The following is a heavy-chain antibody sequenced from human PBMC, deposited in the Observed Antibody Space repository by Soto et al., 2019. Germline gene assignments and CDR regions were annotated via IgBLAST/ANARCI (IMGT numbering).Heavy chain of an antibody. Sequence: QVQLVQSGAEVKKPGSSVKVSCKASGGTFSSYTISWLRQAPGQGLEWMGRIIPILGIANYAQKFQGRVTITADKSTSTAYMELSSLRSEDTAVYYCARAAPSGYLNFWGQGTLVTVSS. D-gene: IGHD5-12*01. V-gene: IGHV1-69*02. CDR1: GGTFSSYT. CDR3: ARAAPSGYLNF. CDR2: IIPILGIA. J-gene: IGHJ4*02.